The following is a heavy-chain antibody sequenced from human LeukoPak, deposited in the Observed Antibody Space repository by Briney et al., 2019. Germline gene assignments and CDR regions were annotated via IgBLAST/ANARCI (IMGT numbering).Heavy chain of an antibody. CDR3: ARDSGDTAMVTFDY. Sequence: PSETLSLTCTVSGGSVSSGSYYWSWIRQPPGKGLEWIGYIYYSGSTNYNPSLKSRVTISVDTSKNQFSLKLSSVTAADTAVYYCARDSGDTAMVTFDYWGQGTLVTVSS. V-gene: IGHV4-61*01. CDR1: GGSVSSGSYY. CDR2: IYYSGST. D-gene: IGHD5-18*01. J-gene: IGHJ4*02.